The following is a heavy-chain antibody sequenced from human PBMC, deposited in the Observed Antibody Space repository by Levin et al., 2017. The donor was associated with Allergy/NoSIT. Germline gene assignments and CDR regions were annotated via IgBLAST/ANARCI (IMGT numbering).Heavy chain of an antibody. V-gene: IGHV1-2*02. CDR2: INPNSGGT. Sequence: ASVKVSCKASGYTFSGYYMHWVRQAPGQGLEWMGWINPNSGGTNYAQKFQGRVTMTRDTSIRTAYMELSRLRSDDTAVYYCARDLTAAGTLFDYWGQGTLVTVSS. J-gene: IGHJ4*02. D-gene: IGHD6-13*01. CDR3: ARDLTAAGTLFDY. CDR1: GYTFSGYY.